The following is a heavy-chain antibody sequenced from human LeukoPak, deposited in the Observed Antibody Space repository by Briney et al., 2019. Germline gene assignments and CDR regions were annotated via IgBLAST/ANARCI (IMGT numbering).Heavy chain of an antibody. CDR3: ARDTRIQLWLSAFDI. CDR2: IKQDGSEK. CDR1: GFTFSSYW. D-gene: IGHD5-18*01. Sequence: PGGSLRLSCAASGFTFSSYWMSWVRQAPGKGLEWVANIKQDGSEKYYVDSVKGRFTISRDNAKNSLYLQMNSLRAEDTAVYYCARDTRIQLWLSAFDIWGQGTMVTVSS. J-gene: IGHJ3*02. V-gene: IGHV3-7*01.